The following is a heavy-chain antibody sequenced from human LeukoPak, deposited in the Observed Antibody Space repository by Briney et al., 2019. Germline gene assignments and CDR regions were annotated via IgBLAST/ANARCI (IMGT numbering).Heavy chain of an antibody. CDR2: IYYSGRT. CDR3: AREDAQEGTNAFDI. J-gene: IGHJ3*02. V-gene: IGHV4-39*07. Sequence: SETLSLTCTVSGGSISSSSYYWGWIRQPPGKGLEWIGTIYYSGRTSYNSSLKSRVTISVDTSKNQFSLKLTSVTAADTAVYYCAREDAQEGTNAFDIWGQGTMVTVSS. CDR1: GGSISSSSYY. D-gene: IGHD2-2*01.